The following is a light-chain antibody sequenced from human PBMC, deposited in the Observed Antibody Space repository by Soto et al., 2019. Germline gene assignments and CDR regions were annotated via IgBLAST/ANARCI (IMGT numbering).Light chain of an antibody. Sequence: QLVLTQSPSASASLGASVRLTCTLTSGHSTLAIAWHQQQPARGPRFLMKVNSDGSHTKGDGIPGRFSGSRSGAEHYLTISSLQSEDEADYYCQTWGTGIDVVFGGGTKLTVL. CDR2: VNSDGSH. J-gene: IGLJ2*01. V-gene: IGLV4-69*01. CDR1: SGHSTLA. CDR3: QTWGTGIDVV.